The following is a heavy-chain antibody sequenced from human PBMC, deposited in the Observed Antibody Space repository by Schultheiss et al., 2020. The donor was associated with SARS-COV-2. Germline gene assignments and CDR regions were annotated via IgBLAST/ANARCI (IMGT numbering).Heavy chain of an antibody. D-gene: IGHD1-26*01. Sequence: GESLKISCAASGFTFSSYAMSWVRQAPGKGLEWVSVIYSGGSTYYADSVKGRFTISRDNSKNTLYLQMNSLRAEDTAVYYCARGKGATTYLDYWGQGTLVTVSS. CDR3: ARGKGATTYLDY. CDR1: GFTFSSYA. J-gene: IGHJ4*02. V-gene: IGHV3-53*01. CDR2: IYSGGST.